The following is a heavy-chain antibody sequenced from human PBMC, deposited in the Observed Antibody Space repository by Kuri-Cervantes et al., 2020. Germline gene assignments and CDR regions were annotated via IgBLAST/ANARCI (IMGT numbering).Heavy chain of an antibody. V-gene: IGHV4-59*06. J-gene: IGHJ4*02. Sequence: SETLSLTCTVSGGSISSYYWSWIRQPAGKGLEWIGYIYYSGSTYYNPSLKSRVTISVDTPKNQFSLKLSSVTAADTAVYYCARESGTTVTFDYWGQGTLVTVSS. CDR2: IYYSGST. D-gene: IGHD4-11*01. CDR1: GGSISSYY. CDR3: ARESGTTVTFDY.